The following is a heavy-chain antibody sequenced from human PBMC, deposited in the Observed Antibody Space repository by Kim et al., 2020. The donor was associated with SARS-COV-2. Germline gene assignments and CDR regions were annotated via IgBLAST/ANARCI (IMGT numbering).Heavy chain of an antibody. CDR1: GGSISSSSYY. CDR2: GYYSGST. Sequence: SETLSLTCTVSGGSISSSSYYWGWNRQPPGKGLEWIGSGYYSGSTYYNPSLTSRVTISVDTSKNQFSLKLSSVTAADTAEYYCARGLEMATMAHWGQGTLVTVSS. J-gene: IGHJ4*02. V-gene: IGHV4-39*01. D-gene: IGHD5-12*01. CDR3: ARGLEMATMAH.